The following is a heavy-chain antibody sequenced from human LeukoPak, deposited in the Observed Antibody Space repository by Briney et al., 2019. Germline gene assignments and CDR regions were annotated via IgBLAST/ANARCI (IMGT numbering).Heavy chain of an antibody. V-gene: IGHV3-66*01. CDR2: IYSGDST. Sequence: GGSLRLSCAVSGFTVSSNYMSWVRQAPGKGLEWVSIIYSGDSTFCADSVKGRFTISRDNSNTLYLQMNSLRAEDTAVYYCARGEVFDYWGQGTLVTVSS. CDR1: GFTVSSNY. D-gene: IGHD1-26*01. CDR3: ARGEVFDY. J-gene: IGHJ4*02.